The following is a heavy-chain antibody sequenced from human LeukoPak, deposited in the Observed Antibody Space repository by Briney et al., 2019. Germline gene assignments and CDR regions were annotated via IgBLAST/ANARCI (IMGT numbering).Heavy chain of an antibody. V-gene: IGHV3-23*01. J-gene: IGHJ4*02. CDR3: ASGSSGWYRNNYFDY. CDR1: GFTFSSYA. Sequence: GGSLRLSCAASGFTFSSYAMSWVRQAPGKGLEWVSAISGSGGSTYYADSVKGRFTISRDNSKNTLYLQMNSLRAEDTAVYYCASGSSGWYRNNYFDYWGQGTLVTVSS. CDR2: ISGSGGST. D-gene: IGHD6-19*01.